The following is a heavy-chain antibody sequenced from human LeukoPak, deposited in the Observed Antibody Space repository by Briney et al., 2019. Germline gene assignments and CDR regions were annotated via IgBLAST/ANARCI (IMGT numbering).Heavy chain of an antibody. CDR2: ITDTGDAT. CDR3: AKSDCGSDGCKLYNY. V-gene: IGHV3-23*01. J-gene: IGHJ4*02. D-gene: IGHD2-21*01. CDR1: GFTFRNFA. Sequence: PGGSLRLSCAASGFTFRNFAMAWVRQAPGKRLEWVSSITDTGDATGYTESVKGRFTISRDNSKGTVWLQMNSLRAEDTAIYYCAKSDCGSDGCKLYNYWAQGTLVTVSS.